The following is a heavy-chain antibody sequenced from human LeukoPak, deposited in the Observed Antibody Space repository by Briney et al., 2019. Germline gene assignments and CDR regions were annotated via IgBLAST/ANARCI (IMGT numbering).Heavy chain of an antibody. CDR1: GGSFSGYY. Sequence: SETLSLTCAVYGGSFSGYYWSWIRQPPGKGLEWIGEINHSGSTNHNPSLKSRVTISVDTSKNQFSLKLSSVTAADTAVYYCARGPGLYYYGMDVWGQGTTVTVSS. D-gene: IGHD6-19*01. CDR2: INHSGST. CDR3: ARGPGLYYYGMDV. J-gene: IGHJ6*02. V-gene: IGHV4-34*01.